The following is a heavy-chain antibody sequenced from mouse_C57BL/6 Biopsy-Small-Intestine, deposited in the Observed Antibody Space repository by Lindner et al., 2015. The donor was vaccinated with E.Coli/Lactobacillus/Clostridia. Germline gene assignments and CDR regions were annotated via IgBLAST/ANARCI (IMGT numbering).Heavy chain of an antibody. D-gene: IGHD1-1*01. J-gene: IGHJ2*01. Sequence: VQLQESGAEVVEPGASVRMSCKASGYPFTTYPIEWMKQSHGQSLEWIGKFHPYDDETKYNEKFKGRATLTVEKSSRTVYLELSRLTSDDSAVYYCARGPTPDYWGQGTTLTVSS. V-gene: IGHV1-47*01. CDR1: GYPFTTYP. CDR3: ARGPTPDY. CDR2: FHPYDDET.